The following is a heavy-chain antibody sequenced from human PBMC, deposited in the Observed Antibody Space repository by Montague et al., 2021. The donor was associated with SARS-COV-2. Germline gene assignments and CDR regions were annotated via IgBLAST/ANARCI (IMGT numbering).Heavy chain of an antibody. CDR3: ARGSYGSGSYHAFDI. J-gene: IGHJ3*02. D-gene: IGHD3-10*01. CDR2: SYYSGTT. V-gene: IGHV4-39*01. Sequence: SETLSLTCTVSGDSFNSPKYYRAWIRQPPGKGLEWIGSSYYSGTTYDNPSLRSQVTMSVDTSKTQFSLKMNSVTAADTAVYYCARGSYGSGSYHAFDIWSQGTVVAVSS. CDR1: GDSFNSPKYY.